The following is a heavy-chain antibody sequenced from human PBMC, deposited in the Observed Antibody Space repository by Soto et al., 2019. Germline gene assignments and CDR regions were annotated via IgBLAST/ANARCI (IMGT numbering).Heavy chain of an antibody. CDR1: GGTFSSYT. CDR2: IIPILGIA. D-gene: IGHD6-6*01. J-gene: IGHJ4*02. Sequence: SVKVSCKASGGTFSSYTISWVRQAPGQGLEWMGRIIPILGIANYAQKFQGRVTITADKSTSTAYMELSSLRSEDTAVYYCAKRLGSSSNHYYFDYWGQGTLVTVSS. V-gene: IGHV1-69*02. CDR3: AKRLGSSSNHYYFDY.